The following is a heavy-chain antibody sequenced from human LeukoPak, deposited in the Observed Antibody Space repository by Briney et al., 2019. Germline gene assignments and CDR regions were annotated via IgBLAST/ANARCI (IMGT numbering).Heavy chain of an antibody. V-gene: IGHV3-33*01. CDR2: IWYDGSNK. CDR1: GFTFSSYG. D-gene: IGHD5-24*01. Sequence: PGRSLRLSCAASGFTFSSYGMHWVRQAPGKGLEWVAVIWYDGSNKYYADSVKGRFTIFRDNSKNTLYLQMNSLRAEDTAVYYCARGRWLQFGYFDYWGQGTLVTVSS. CDR3: ARGRWLQFGYFDY. J-gene: IGHJ4*02.